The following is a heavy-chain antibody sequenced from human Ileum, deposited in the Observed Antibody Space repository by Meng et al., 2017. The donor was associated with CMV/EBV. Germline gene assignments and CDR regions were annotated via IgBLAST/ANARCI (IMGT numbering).Heavy chain of an antibody. J-gene: IGHJ4*02. CDR1: GFTFSSYA. V-gene: IGHV3-30-3*01. CDR2: ISYDGSNK. Sequence: GESLKISCAASGFTFSSYAMHWVRQAPGKGLERVAVISYDGSNKYYADSVKGRFTISRDNSKNTLYLQMNSLRAEDTAVYYCARPRAPLHAQNFFDYWGQGTLVTVSS. CDR3: ARPRAPLHAQNFFDY.